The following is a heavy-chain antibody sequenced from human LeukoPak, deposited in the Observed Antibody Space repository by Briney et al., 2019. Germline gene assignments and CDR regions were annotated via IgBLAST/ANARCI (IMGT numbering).Heavy chain of an antibody. CDR1: GGSFSGYY. Sequence: SETLSLTCAVYGGSFSGYYWSWIRQPPGKGLEWIGEINHSGSTNYNPSLKSRVTTSVDTSKNQFSLKLSSVTAADAAVYYCARGRIAVAGAYLYWGQGTLVTVSS. V-gene: IGHV4-34*01. D-gene: IGHD6-19*01. CDR2: INHSGST. CDR3: ARGRIAVAGAYLY. J-gene: IGHJ4*02.